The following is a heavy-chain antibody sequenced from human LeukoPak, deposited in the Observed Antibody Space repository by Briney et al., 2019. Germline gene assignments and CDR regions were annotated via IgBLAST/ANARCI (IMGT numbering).Heavy chain of an antibody. D-gene: IGHD6-19*01. V-gene: IGHV3-7*01. CDR1: GFTFSSYW. J-gene: IGHJ4*02. CDR2: IKQDGSEK. Sequence: GGSLRLSCAASGFTFSSYWVSWVRQAPGKGLEWVANIKQDGSEKYYVDSVKGRFTISRDNAKNSLYLQMNSLRAEDTAVYYCARAPLGIAVDWGQGTLVTVSS. CDR3: ARAPLGIAVD.